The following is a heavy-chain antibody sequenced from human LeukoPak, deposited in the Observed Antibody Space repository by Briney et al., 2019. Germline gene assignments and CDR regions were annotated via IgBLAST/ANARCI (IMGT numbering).Heavy chain of an antibody. CDR2: IIPIFGTA. D-gene: IGHD3-9*01. J-gene: IGHJ4*02. V-gene: IGHV1-69*13. CDR3: ARGGGSYDILTGPSY. CDR1: GGTFSSYA. Sequence: ASVKVSCKASGGTFSSYAISWVRQAPGQGLEWMGGIIPIFGTANYAQKFQGRVTITADESTSTAYMELSSLRSEDTAVYYCARGGGSYDILTGPSYWGQGTLVTVSS.